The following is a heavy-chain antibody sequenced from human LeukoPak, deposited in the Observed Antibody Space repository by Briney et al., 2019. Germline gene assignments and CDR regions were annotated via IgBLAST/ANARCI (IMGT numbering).Heavy chain of an antibody. J-gene: IGHJ6*03. CDR2: ISYDGSNK. CDR3: ARPSDHYCYYFYMDV. V-gene: IGHV3-30*04. CDR1: GFTFSSYA. Sequence: GGSLRLSCAASGFTFSSYAKHWVRQAPGKGLEWVAVISYDGSNKYYADSVKGRFTISRDNSENTLYLQMNSLRIEDAGVYYCARPSDHYCYYFYMDVWGQGTTVTVSS.